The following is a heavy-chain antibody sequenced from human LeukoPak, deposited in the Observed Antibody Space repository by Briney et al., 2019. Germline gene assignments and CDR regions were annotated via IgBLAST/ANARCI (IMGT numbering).Heavy chain of an antibody. CDR2: IYHSGST. CDR3: ARDGDIVATIVYFDY. D-gene: IGHD5-12*01. CDR1: GYSISSGYY. Sequence: SSETLSLTCTVSGYSISSGYYWGWIRQPPGKGLEWIGSIYHSGSTYYNPSLKSRVTISVDTSKNQFSLKLSSVTAADTAVYYCARDGDIVATIVYFDYWGQGTLVTVSS. J-gene: IGHJ4*02. V-gene: IGHV4-38-2*02.